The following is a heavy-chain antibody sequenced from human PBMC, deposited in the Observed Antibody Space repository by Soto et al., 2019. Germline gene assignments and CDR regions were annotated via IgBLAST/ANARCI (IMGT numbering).Heavy chain of an antibody. CDR3: AKWRPPGVDY. Sequence: GGSLRLSCAASGFNVSSYYMSWVRQAPGEGLEWVSVIYSGGTTYYADSVKGRFTISRDISKNTLYLQMNSLRAEDTAVYYCAKWRPPGVDYWGQGTLVTVSS. J-gene: IGHJ4*02. CDR2: IYSGGTT. V-gene: IGHV3-53*01. CDR1: GFNVSSYY. D-gene: IGHD5-12*01.